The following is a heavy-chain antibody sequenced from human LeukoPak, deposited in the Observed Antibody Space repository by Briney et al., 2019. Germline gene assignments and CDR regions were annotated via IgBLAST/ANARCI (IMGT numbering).Heavy chain of an antibody. J-gene: IGHJ6*02. CDR3: ARATSDYVYYGMDV. D-gene: IGHD2-2*01. V-gene: IGHV1-69*13. Sequence: ASVKVSCTASGGTFSSYAISWVRQAPGQGLEWMGGIIPIFGTANYAQKFQGRVTITADESTSTAYMELSSLRSEDTAVYYCARATSDYVYYGMDVWGQGTTVTVSS. CDR2: IIPIFGTA. CDR1: GGTFSSYA.